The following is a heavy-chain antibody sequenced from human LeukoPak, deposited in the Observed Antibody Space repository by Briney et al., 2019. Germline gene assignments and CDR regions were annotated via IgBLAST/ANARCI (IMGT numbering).Heavy chain of an antibody. Sequence: GGSLRLSCAASGFTFSSYAMHWVRQAPGKGLEWVAVISYDGSDKYYADSAKGRFTISRDNSKNTLYLQMNSLRAEDTAVYYCARNHDYGGNSAFDYWGQGTLVTVSS. CDR1: GFTFSSYA. J-gene: IGHJ4*02. CDR3: ARNHDYGGNSAFDY. V-gene: IGHV3-30-3*01. D-gene: IGHD4-23*01. CDR2: ISYDGSDK.